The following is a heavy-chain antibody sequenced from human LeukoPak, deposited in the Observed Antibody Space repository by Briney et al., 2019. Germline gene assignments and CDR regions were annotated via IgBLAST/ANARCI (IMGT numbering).Heavy chain of an antibody. CDR1: GYTFTSYG. CDR3: AKDVGRPTRRVTMVRGVTKTNWFDP. V-gene: IGHV1-18*01. Sequence: ASVKVSCKASGYTFTSYGISWVRQAPGQGLEWMGWISAYNGNTNYAQKLQGRVTMTTDTSTSTAYMELRSLRAADTAIYYCAKDVGRPTRRVTMVRGVTKTNWFDPWGQGTLVTVSS. CDR2: ISAYNGNT. D-gene: IGHD3-10*01. J-gene: IGHJ5*02.